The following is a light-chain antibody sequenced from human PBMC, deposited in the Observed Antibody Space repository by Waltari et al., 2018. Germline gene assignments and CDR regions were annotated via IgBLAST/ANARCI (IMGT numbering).Light chain of an antibody. V-gene: IGKV3-15*01. J-gene: IGKJ2*01. Sequence: EIVMTQSPATLSVSPGERATLSCRASQSVGSNLAWYLQRPGQPPILLIYGASTRATGIPARFSGSGSGTEFTLTITSMQSEDSAVYYCQQYYKWPSYTFGQGTKLEIK. CDR2: GAS. CDR3: QQYYKWPSYT. CDR1: QSVGSN.